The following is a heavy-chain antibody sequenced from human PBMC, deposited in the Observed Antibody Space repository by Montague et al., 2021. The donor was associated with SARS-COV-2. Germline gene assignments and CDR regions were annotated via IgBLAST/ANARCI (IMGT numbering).Heavy chain of an antibody. Sequence: TLSLTCTVSGGSISSGSYYWSWIRQPAGKGLEWIGRIYTGGSTNYNPSLKSRVTISVDTSKNQFSLKLSSVTAADTAVYYCASGTYYYDSSGPPSLSWFAFDIWGQGTMVTVSS. V-gene: IGHV4-61*02. J-gene: IGHJ3*02. D-gene: IGHD3-22*01. CDR2: IYTGGST. CDR3: ASGTYYYDSSGPPSLSWFAFDI. CDR1: GGSISSGSYY.